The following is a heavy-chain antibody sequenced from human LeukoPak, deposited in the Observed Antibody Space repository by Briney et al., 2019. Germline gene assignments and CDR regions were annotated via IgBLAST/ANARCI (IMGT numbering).Heavy chain of an antibody. CDR2: IHYDGINK. V-gene: IGHV3-30*02. CDR3: AKASYSGYDPIDS. D-gene: IGHD5-12*01. Sequence: GGSLRISCAASGFTFSSYGMHWVRQAPGKGLEWVTFIHYDGINKYYTDSVKDRFAISRDISKNTLYLQMNSLRAEDTAVYFCAKASYSGYDPIDSWGQGTLVTVSS. CDR1: GFTFSSYG. J-gene: IGHJ4*02.